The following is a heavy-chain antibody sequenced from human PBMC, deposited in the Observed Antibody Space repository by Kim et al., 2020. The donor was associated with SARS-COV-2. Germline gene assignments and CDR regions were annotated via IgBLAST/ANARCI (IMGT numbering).Heavy chain of an antibody. J-gene: IGHJ6*01. CDR1: GYTFTNYD. Sequence: ASVKVSCKASGYTFTNYDIIWVRQATGQGLEWVGLMNPRSGDTGYAEKFQGRVTVTRNTSINTAYMELRSLRSDDTAVYYCARRPDFGRRAGRNRNYYYY. CDR2: MNPRSGDT. V-gene: IGHV1-8*01. CDR3: ARRPDFGRRAGRNRNYYYY. D-gene: IGHD3-10*01.